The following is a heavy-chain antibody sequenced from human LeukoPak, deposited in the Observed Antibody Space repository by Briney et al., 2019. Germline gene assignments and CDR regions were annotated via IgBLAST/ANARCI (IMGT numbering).Heavy chain of an antibody. CDR1: GFTFNSYE. D-gene: IGHD6-19*01. CDR2: ISSSGVYT. Sequence: GGSLRLSCAASGFTFNSYEMNWVRQAPGKGLEWVSIISSSGVYTEYEDSVKGRFTISRDNSKNTLYLQMNSLRAEDTAVYYCAREDIVVADKYYFDSRGQGTLVTVSS. J-gene: IGHJ4*02. CDR3: AREDIVVADKYYFDS. V-gene: IGHV3-23*01.